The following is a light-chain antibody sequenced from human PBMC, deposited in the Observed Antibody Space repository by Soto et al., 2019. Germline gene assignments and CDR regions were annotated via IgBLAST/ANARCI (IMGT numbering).Light chain of an antibody. CDR1: QSVSSY. V-gene: IGKV3-11*01. J-gene: IGKJ1*01. Sequence: EIVLTQSPATLSLSPGERATLSCRASQSVSSYLAWYQQKPGQAPRLLIYDASNRATGIAARFSGSGSGTDFTLTISSLDPKDFAVYYCQQRSNWPRTFGQGTKVEIK. CDR2: DAS. CDR3: QQRSNWPRT.